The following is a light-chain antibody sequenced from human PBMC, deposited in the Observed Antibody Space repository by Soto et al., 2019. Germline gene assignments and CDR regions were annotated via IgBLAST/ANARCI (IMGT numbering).Light chain of an antibody. CDR2: DNY. Sequence: QSVLTQPPSVSAAPGPEVTISCSGSRSNIGNNFVSWYQQFPGTAPKLLMYDNYKRTSGITDRNSGSKSGTSATLCISGLQAGDATDYHCGTWNSSLNGYVFGPGTKVTVL. CDR3: GTWNSSLNGYV. V-gene: IGLV1-51*01. J-gene: IGLJ1*01. CDR1: RSNIGNNF.